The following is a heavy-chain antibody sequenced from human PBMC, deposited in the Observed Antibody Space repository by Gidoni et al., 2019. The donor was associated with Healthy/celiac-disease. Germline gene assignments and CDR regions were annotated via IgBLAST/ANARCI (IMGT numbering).Heavy chain of an antibody. Sequence: EVQLVESGGGLVKPGGSLRLSCAASGFTFRSYSMNWVRQAPGKGLEWVSSISSSSSYIYYADSVKGRFTISRDNAKNSLYLQMNSLRAEDTAVYYCARDGVVTSDAFDIWGQGTMVTVSS. CDR2: ISSSSSYI. V-gene: IGHV3-21*01. CDR3: ARDGVVTSDAFDI. D-gene: IGHD3-3*01. J-gene: IGHJ3*02. CDR1: GFTFRSYS.